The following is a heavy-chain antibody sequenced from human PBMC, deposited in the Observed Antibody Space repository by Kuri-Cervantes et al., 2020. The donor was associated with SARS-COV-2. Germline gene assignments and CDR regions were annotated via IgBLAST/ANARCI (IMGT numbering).Heavy chain of an antibody. V-gene: IGHV4-59*11. CDR2: IYYSGST. Sequence: EALKISCTVSGSSISSHYWSWIRQPPGKGLEWIGYIYYSGSTNYNPSLKSRVTISVDTSGKQFCLHLGSVTAADTAVYYCARAYVFLRYIYYMDVWGRGTTVTVSS. CDR3: ARAYVFLRYIYYMDV. D-gene: IGHD5-18*01. CDR1: GSSISSHY. J-gene: IGHJ6*03.